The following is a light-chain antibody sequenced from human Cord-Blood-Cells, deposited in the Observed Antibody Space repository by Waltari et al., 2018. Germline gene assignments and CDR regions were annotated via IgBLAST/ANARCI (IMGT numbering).Light chain of an antibody. Sequence: QSALTQPPPASGSPGQSVTLSCPGTSRDVGGYNYGPWYQQHPGKAPKLMIYEVSKRPSGVPDCFSGSKSGNTASLTVSGLQAEDEADYYCSSYAGSNNVVFGGGTKLTVL. CDR2: EVS. CDR3: SSYAGSNNVV. CDR1: SRDVGGYNY. V-gene: IGLV2-8*01. J-gene: IGLJ2*01.